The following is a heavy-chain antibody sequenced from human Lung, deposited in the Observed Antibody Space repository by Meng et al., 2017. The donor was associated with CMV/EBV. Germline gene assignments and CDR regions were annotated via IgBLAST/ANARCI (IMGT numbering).Heavy chain of an antibody. J-gene: IGHJ6*02. D-gene: IGHD6-13*01. V-gene: IGHV3-30*04. CDR1: GFTFRSYV. CDR2: VSYDGSNK. CDR3: ASYGSRSPYNSYGMDV. Sequence: SLKISXAASGFTFRSYVMHWVRQAPGRGLEWVTLVSYDGSNKYYADSVNGRFTISRDNSRNTLYLQMNSLRVEDTAVYYCASYGSRSPYNSYGMDVWGQGTTVTVSS.